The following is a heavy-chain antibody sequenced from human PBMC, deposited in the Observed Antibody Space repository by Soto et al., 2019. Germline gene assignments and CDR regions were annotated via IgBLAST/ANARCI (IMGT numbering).Heavy chain of an antibody. CDR1: GYTFTSYD. J-gene: IGHJ3*02. CDR2: MNTDSGHT. Sequence: ASVKVSCKTSGYTFTSYDMNWVRQAPGRGLEWMGWMNTDSGHTGYAQKFQGRVTMTRNTSISTAYMELSSLRSEDTAVYYCARGSSIAARDAFDIWGQGTMVTVSS. V-gene: IGHV1-8*01. CDR3: ARGSSIAARDAFDI. D-gene: IGHD6-6*01.